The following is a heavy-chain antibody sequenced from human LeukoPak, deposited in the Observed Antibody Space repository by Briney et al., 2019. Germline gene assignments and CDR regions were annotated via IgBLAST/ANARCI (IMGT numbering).Heavy chain of an antibody. CDR1: GGSISSYY. V-gene: IGHV4-4*07. J-gene: IGHJ6*03. Sequence: SETLSLTCTVSGGSISSYYWSWIRQPAGKGLEWIGRIYTSGSTNYNPSLKSRVTMSVDTSKNQFSLKLSSVTAADTAVYYCAKSGSPFYHYYYMDVWGKGTTVTVSS. D-gene: IGHD1-26*01. CDR3: AKSGSPFYHYYYMDV. CDR2: IYTSGST.